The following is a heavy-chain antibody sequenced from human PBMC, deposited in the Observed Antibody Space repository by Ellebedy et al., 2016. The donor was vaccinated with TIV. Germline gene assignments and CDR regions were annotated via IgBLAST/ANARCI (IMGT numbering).Heavy chain of an antibody. CDR3: ASSLTTEQLGGAFDI. D-gene: IGHD5-18*01. CDR1: GGTFSSYA. Sequence: ASVKVSCKASGGTFSSYAISWVRQAPGQGLEWMGGIIPIFGTANYAQKFQGRVTITADESTSTAYMELSSLRSEDTAVYYCASSLTTEQLGGAFDIWGQGTMVTVSS. J-gene: IGHJ3*02. V-gene: IGHV1-69*13. CDR2: IIPIFGTA.